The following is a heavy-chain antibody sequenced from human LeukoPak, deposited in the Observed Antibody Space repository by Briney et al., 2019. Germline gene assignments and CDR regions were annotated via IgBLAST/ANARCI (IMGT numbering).Heavy chain of an antibody. CDR2: INHSGST. J-gene: IGHJ4*02. CDR1: GGSFSGYY. D-gene: IGHD6-6*01. Sequence: SETLSLTCAVYGGSFSGYYWSWIRQPPGKGLEWIGEINHSGSTNYNPSLKSRVTISVDTSKNQLSLKLSSVTAADTAVYYCASDIAARRPADYWGQGTLVTVSS. CDR3: ASDIAARRPADY. V-gene: IGHV4-34*01.